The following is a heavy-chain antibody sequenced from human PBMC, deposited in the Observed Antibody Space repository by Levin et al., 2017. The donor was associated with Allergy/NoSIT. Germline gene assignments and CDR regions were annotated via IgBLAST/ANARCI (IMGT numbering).Heavy chain of an antibody. Sequence: GESLKISCAASGFTFSDQYMSWIRQAPGKGLECLSYISGTSSDTNYADSVKGRFTISRDNAKNSLYLQMNSLRAEDTAVYYCARTARLYDYWGQGTLVTVSS. D-gene: IGHD2-15*01. V-gene: IGHV3-11*03. CDR2: ISGTSSDT. CDR1: GFTFSDQY. J-gene: IGHJ4*02. CDR3: ARTARLYDY.